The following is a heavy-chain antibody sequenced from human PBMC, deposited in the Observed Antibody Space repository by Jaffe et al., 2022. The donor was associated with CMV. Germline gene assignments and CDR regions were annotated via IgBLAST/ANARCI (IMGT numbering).Heavy chain of an antibody. Sequence: EVQLVESGGGLVPPGGSLRLSCAVSGFTFSGSEMNWVRQAPGKGLEWVSYISTSGSNIYYADSVRGRFTISRDNAKNSLYLQMNSLRAEDTAVYYCARGRVAGTNWFDLWGQGTLVTVSS. CDR1: GFTFSGSE. CDR3: ARGRVAGTNWFDL. CDR2: ISTSGSNI. V-gene: IGHV3-48*03. D-gene: IGHD6-19*01. J-gene: IGHJ5*02.